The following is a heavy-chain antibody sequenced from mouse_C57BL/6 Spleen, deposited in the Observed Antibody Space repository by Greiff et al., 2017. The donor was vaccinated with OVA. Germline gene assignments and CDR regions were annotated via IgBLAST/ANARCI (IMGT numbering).Heavy chain of an antibody. Sequence: QVQLKQSGAELVMPGASVKLSCKASGYTFTSYWMHWVKQRPGQGLEWIGEIDPSDSYTNYNQKFKGKSTLTVDKSSSTAYMQLSSLTSEDSAVYYCATYYDYDGAWFAYWGQGTLVTVSA. CDR1: GYTFTSYW. CDR2: IDPSDSYT. J-gene: IGHJ3*01. CDR3: ATYYDYDGAWFAY. D-gene: IGHD2-4*01. V-gene: IGHV1-69*01.